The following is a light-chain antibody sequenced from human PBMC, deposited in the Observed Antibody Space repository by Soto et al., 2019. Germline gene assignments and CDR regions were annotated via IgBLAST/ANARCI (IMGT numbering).Light chain of an antibody. CDR2: EGS. V-gene: IGLV2-14*02. CDR1: SSDVGSYNL. Sequence: QSVLTQPASVSGSPGQSITISCTGTSSDVGSYNLVSWYQQHPGKAPKLMIYEGSKRPSGVSNRFSGSKSGNTASLTISGLQAEDEADYYCNSFRVNRLYVFGTGTKLTVL. CDR3: NSFRVNRLYV. J-gene: IGLJ1*01.